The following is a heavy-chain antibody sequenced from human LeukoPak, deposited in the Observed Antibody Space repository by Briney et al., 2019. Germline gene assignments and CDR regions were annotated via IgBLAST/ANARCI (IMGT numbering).Heavy chain of an antibody. Sequence: ASVKVSCKASGYSFSVYYREWLRQVPGEGLEWVGWILPHSGDTFYAQKFRGRVTMTADTSISTAYMELSRLQSDDTGIYFCARPPRDLVSAAPFDYWGQGTLVAVSS. CDR2: ILPHSGDT. V-gene: IGHV1-2*02. CDR1: GYSFSVYY. J-gene: IGHJ4*02. D-gene: IGHD5/OR15-5a*01. CDR3: ARPPRDLVSAAPFDY.